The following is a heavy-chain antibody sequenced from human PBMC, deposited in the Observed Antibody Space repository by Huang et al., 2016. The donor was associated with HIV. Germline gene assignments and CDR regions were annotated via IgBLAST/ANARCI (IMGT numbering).Heavy chain of an antibody. Sequence: QVQLEQWGAGLLKASETLSLTCAVYGGSLSGYSWNWLRQAPGKGLEGVGEMNHSGNTNYNPSLKSRVNMSVDTSKSQFSLYLTSLSAADTGTYFCARRYNSRRDYWGRGTLVTVHS. CDR1: GGSLSGYS. CDR3: ARRYNSRRDY. V-gene: IGHV4-34*02. D-gene: IGHD3-22*01. CDR2: MNHSGNT. J-gene: IGHJ4*02.